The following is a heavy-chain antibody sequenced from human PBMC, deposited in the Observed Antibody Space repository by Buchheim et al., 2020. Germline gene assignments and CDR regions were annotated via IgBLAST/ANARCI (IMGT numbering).Heavy chain of an antibody. V-gene: IGHV4-59*01. D-gene: IGHD6-19*01. Sequence: QVQLQESGPGLVKPSETLSITCTVSGGSISSYYWSWIRQPPGKGLEWIGYIYYRGSTNYNPSLKSRVTISVDTSKNQFSLKLSSVTAADTAVYYCARGSSGWSFWGQGTL. J-gene: IGHJ4*02. CDR2: IYYRGST. CDR1: GGSISSYY. CDR3: ARGSSGWSF.